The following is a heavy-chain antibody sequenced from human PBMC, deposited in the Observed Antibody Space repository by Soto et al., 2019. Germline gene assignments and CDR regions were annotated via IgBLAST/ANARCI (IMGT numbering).Heavy chain of an antibody. Sequence: HPGGSLRLSCAASGFTFISYAMSWFRQSPGKGLEWVSAISGSGGSTYYADSVKGRFTISRDNSKNTLYLQMNSLRAEDTAVYYCAKAPPMIVMVITTYYFDYWGQGTLVTVSS. D-gene: IGHD3-22*01. CDR3: AKAPPMIVMVITTYYFDY. J-gene: IGHJ4*02. V-gene: IGHV3-23*01. CDR2: ISGSGGST. CDR1: GFTFISYA.